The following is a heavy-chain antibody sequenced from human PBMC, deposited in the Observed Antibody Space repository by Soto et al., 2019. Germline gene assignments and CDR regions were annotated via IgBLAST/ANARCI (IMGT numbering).Heavy chain of an antibody. CDR2: ISGGGGST. Sequence: EVQLLESGGGLVQPGGSLRLSCAASGFTFSSYAMNWVRQAPGKGLEWVSRISGGGGSTYYGDSVKGRFTIYRDNSKNTVYLQMDSLRAEDTAVYYCAKDGSSTVVAKKYYFDYWCLGTLVTVSS. D-gene: IGHD2-2*01. J-gene: IGHJ4*02. CDR3: AKDGSSTVVAKKYYFDY. V-gene: IGHV3-23*01. CDR1: GFTFSSYA.